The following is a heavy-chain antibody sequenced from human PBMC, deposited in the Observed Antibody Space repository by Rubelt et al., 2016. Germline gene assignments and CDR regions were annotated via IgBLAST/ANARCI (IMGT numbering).Heavy chain of an antibody. CDR2: IKSETYSGTA. D-gene: IGHD3-16*01. CDR1: GFNFAEFA. V-gene: IGHV3-49*05. Sequence: GGLVKPGRSLRISCTSSGFNFAEFAMNWFRQAPGKGLEWVGLIKSETYSGTAVHGTSVKDRFSISRDDSRSIVYLLVNSLKTEDTAVYYCSRGGGEVKYWGQGTLVTVSS. J-gene: IGHJ4*02. CDR3: SRGGGEVKY.